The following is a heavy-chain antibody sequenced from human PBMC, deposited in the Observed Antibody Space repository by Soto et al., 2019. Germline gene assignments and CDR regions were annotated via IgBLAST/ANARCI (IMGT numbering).Heavy chain of an antibody. CDR2: ISYDGSNK. CDR1: GFTFSSYA. D-gene: IGHD3-22*01. J-gene: IGHJ3*02. Sequence: PGGSLRLSCAASGFTFSSYAMHWVRQAPGKGLEWVAVISYDGSNKNYADSVKGRFTISRDNSKNTLYLLMTSLRAEDTAVYYCAKTPMITVVIDAFDIWRQGTKVTVSS. CDR3: AKTPMITVVIDAFDI. V-gene: IGHV3-30-3*02.